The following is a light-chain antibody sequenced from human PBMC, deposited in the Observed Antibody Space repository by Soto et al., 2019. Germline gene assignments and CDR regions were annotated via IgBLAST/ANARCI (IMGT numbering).Light chain of an antibody. CDR1: QSLVRSDGKTY. CDR3: MHSVQRPRT. Sequence: DIVMTQTPVSLSVTPGQPASISCKSSQSLVRSDGKTYLYWYLQKAGQAPQLLINEVSNRYTGVPDRFSGSGSGTDFTLKISRVEAEDVGVYYCMHSVQRPRTFGQGTKLEIK. J-gene: IGKJ2*01. V-gene: IGKV2D-29*01. CDR2: EVS.